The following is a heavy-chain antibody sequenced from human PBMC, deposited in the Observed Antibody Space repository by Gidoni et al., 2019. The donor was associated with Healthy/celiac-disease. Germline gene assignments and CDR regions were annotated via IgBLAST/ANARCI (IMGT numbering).Heavy chain of an antibody. D-gene: IGHD4-17*01. CDR2: IYHSGST. CDR1: GGSISSGGYS. V-gene: IGHV4-30-2*01. Sequence: QLQLQESGSGLVKPSQTLSLTCAVSGGSISSGGYSWSWIRQPPGKGLEWIGYIYHSGSTYYNPSLKSRVTISVDRSKNQFSLKLSSVTAADTAVYYCARGGDYGGNRGAFDIWGQGTMVTVSS. J-gene: IGHJ3*02. CDR3: ARGGDYGGNRGAFDI.